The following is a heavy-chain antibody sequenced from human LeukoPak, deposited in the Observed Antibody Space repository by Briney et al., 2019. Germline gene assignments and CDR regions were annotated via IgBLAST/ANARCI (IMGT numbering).Heavy chain of an antibody. D-gene: IGHD6-13*01. V-gene: IGHV3-48*01. Sequence: GGSLRLSCAASGFTFSSYSMNWVRQAPGKGLEWVSYISSSSSTIYYADSVKGRFTISRDNAKNSLYLQMSSLRAEDTAVYYCARDPIAAAGIGSVDYWGQGTLVTVSS. CDR3: ARDPIAAAGIGSVDY. CDR1: GFTFSSYS. J-gene: IGHJ4*02. CDR2: ISSSSSTI.